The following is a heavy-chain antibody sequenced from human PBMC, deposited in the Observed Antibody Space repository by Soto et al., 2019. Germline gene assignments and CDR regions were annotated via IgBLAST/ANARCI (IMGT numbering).Heavy chain of an antibody. Sequence: EVQLVESGGGLVQPGGSLRLSCEASGFTFRNYWMHWVRQPPGKGPEWVSNIPSDGTDVTYADFVRGRFTISRDDAKNTLYLQMDSLRVEDTAMYYFIRDDPGLGIDHWGQGTLVTVSS. CDR3: IRDDPGLGIDH. V-gene: IGHV3-74*03. CDR1: GFTFRNYW. D-gene: IGHD1-26*01. J-gene: IGHJ4*02. CDR2: IPSDGTDV.